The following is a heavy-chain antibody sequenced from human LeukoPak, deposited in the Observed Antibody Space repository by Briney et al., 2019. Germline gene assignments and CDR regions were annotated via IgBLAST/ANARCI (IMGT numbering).Heavy chain of an antibody. V-gene: IGHV1-46*01. J-gene: IGHJ4*02. D-gene: IGHD3-3*01. CDR2: IDPSGGST. Sequence: GASVKVSCKASGYTFTSYYIHWVRQAPGQGLEWMGIIDPSGGSTNYAQKFQGRVTMTRDTSTSTVYMELSSLRSEDTAVYYCATLLRFLEWLPAFDYWGQGTLVTVSS. CDR1: GYTFTSYY. CDR3: ATLLRFLEWLPAFDY.